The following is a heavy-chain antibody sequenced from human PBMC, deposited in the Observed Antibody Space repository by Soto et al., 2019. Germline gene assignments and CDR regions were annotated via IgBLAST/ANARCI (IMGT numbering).Heavy chain of an antibody. D-gene: IGHD1-26*01. CDR3: AKHSARYSYTVMDV. CDR2: IIPFFGTT. CDR1: GGSFSSYA. V-gene: IGHV1-69*12. J-gene: IGHJ6*02. Sequence: QVQLVQSGAEVKKPGSSVKVSCKASGGSFSSYAFSWVRQAPGQGLEWMGGIIPFFGTTNYAQKFQDKVTVTADESTRTAYMALSSLRSADTAVYYCAKHSARYSYTVMDVWCQGTTVTVSS.